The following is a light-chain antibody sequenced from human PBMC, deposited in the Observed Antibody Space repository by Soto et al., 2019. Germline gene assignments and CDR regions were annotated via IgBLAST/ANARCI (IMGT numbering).Light chain of an antibody. Sequence: QSVLTQPPSVSGSPGHSVTISCTGTSSDLGSNNRVSWYQQPPGTAPKLIIYEVSNRPSGVPDRFSGSKSGITASLTISGLQTEDEADYYCSLYRSSSTLLGTGTKVTV. CDR3: SLYRSSSTL. CDR2: EVS. CDR1: SSDLGSNNR. V-gene: IGLV2-18*01. J-gene: IGLJ1*01.